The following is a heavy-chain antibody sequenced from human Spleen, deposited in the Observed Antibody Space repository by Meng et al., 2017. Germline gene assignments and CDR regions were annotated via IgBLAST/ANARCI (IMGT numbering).Heavy chain of an antibody. V-gene: IGHV4-34*01. CDR1: GGSFSDYH. J-gene: IGHJ4*02. Sequence: QVQLQQWGAGLFKPSETLSLTCVVSGGSFSDYHWSWSRQPPGKGLEWIGEINHSGSTNYNPSLKSRVTISVDTSKNQFSLKLSSVTAADTAVYYCARSPRVGVLGYWGQGTLVTVSS. CDR2: INHSGST. CDR3: ARSPRVGVLGY. D-gene: IGHD3-10*01.